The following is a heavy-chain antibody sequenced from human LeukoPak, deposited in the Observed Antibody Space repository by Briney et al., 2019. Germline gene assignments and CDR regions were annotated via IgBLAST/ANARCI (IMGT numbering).Heavy chain of an antibody. Sequence: ASVKVSCKASGYTFTGYYMHWVRQAPGQGLEWMGWINPNSGGTNYAQKFQGRVTMTRDTSISTAYMELSRLRSDDTAVYYCARDLGPTMVRGVITGNWFDPWGQGTLVTVSS. V-gene: IGHV1-2*02. CDR3: ARDLGPTMVRGVITGNWFDP. D-gene: IGHD3-10*01. CDR2: INPNSGGT. CDR1: GYTFTGYY. J-gene: IGHJ5*02.